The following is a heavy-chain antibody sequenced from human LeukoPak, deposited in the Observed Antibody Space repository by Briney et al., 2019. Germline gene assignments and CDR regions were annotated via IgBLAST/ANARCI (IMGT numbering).Heavy chain of an antibody. Sequence: PSQTLSLTCTVSGGSISSGGYYWSWIRQHPGKGLEWIGYIYYSGSTNYDPSLKSRVTMSVDTSKNQFSLKLSSVTAADTAVYYCARDVAVTTGLGAFDIWGQGTMVTVSS. D-gene: IGHD2-21*02. CDR3: ARDVAVTTGLGAFDI. V-gene: IGHV4-31*03. CDR1: GGSISSGGYY. J-gene: IGHJ3*02. CDR2: IYYSGST.